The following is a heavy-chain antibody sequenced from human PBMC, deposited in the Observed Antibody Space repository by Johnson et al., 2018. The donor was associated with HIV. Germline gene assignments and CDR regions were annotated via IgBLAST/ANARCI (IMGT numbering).Heavy chain of an antibody. CDR1: GFTFSNHY. Sequence: VQLVESGGGLVQPGGSLRLSCAASGFTFSNHYTSWVRQAPGKGLEWVSYISGNSGYTNYADSVKGRFTISRDNAKNSLYLQMNSLRAEDTAVYYCAKGRIAVPDAFDIWGQGTMVTVSS. J-gene: IGHJ3*02. CDR2: ISGNSGYT. D-gene: IGHD6-19*01. CDR3: AKGRIAVPDAFDI. V-gene: IGHV3/OR16-9*01.